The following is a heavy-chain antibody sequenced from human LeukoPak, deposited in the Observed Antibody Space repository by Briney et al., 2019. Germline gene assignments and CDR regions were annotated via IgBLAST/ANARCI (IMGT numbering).Heavy chain of an antibody. CDR2: ISGGGGST. V-gene: IGHV3-23*01. CDR3: AKASSSWFNQYFQH. CDR1: GFTFNSYA. J-gene: IGHJ1*01. D-gene: IGHD6-13*01. Sequence: GGSLRLSCAASGFTFNSYAMSWARQAPGKGMEWVSIISGGGGSTYYADSVKGRFAISRDNSKNTLYLQMNSLRAEDTAVYYCAKASSSWFNQYFQHWGQGTLVTVSS.